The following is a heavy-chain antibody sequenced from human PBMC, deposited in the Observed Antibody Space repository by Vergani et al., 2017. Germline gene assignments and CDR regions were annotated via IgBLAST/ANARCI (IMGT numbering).Heavy chain of an antibody. CDR1: GYSISSGYY. CDR2: IYHSGST. Sequence: QVQLQESGPGLVKPSETLSLTCTVSGYSISSGYYWGWIRQPPGKGLEWIGSIYHSGSTYYNPSLKRRVTISVDTAKNRFSLKLSSVAAADTAVYYCARXNPYQPLLSSTTKNWFDPWGQGTLVTVSS. CDR3: ARXNPYQPLLSSTTKNWFDP. J-gene: IGHJ5*02. D-gene: IGHD2-21*02. V-gene: IGHV4-38-2*02.